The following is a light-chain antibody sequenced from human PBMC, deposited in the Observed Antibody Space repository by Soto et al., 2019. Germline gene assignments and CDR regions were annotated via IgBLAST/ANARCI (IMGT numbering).Light chain of an antibody. CDR3: QQTYSNLWT. CDR2: AAS. Sequence: DIHLTHSPSSLSASVGYTVTITCRASQTVSRYLNWYQQKSGTAPKLLIYAASTLHTGVPSRFSGRGSGTDFTLTINNLQREDFADYFCQQTYSNLWTFGQGTKVDIK. J-gene: IGKJ1*01. V-gene: IGKV1-39*01. CDR1: QTVSRY.